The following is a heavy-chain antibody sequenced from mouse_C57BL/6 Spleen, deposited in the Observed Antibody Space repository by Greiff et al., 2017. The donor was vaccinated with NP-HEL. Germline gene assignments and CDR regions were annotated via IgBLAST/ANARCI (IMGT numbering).Heavy chain of an antibody. V-gene: IGHV3-6*01. J-gene: IGHJ2*01. CDR2: ISYDGSN. CDR3: ARDDYGSSSDY. D-gene: IGHD1-1*01. Sequence: EVKLQESGPGLVKPSQSLSLTCSVTGYSITSGYYWNWSRQFPGNKLEWMGYISYDGSNNYNPSLKNRISITRDTSKNQFFLKLNSVTTEDTATYYCARDDYGSSSDYWGQGTTLTVSS. CDR1: GYSITSGYY.